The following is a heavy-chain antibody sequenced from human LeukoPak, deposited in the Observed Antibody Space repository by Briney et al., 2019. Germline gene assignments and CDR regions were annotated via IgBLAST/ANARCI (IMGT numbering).Heavy chain of an antibody. CDR2: ISGSGGST. Sequence: GGSLRLSCAASGFTFSSYAMSWVRQAPGKGLEWVSAISGSGGSTYYADSVKGRFTISRDNSKNTLYLQMNSLRAEDTAVYYCAKGQRKGYFAGTDYWGQGTLVTVSS. J-gene: IGHJ4*02. CDR3: AKGQRKGYFAGTDY. D-gene: IGHD1-26*01. V-gene: IGHV3-23*01. CDR1: GFTFSSYA.